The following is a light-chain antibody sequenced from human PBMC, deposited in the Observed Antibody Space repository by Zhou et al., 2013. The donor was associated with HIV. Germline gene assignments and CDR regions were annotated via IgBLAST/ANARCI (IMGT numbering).Light chain of an antibody. CDR3: QQANTFPFT. Sequence: DIQMTQSPSSVSASVGDRIIITCRASQGIGNWLGWYQQRPGRAPKLLIYGASTLHTGVPSRFSGSGSGTEFVLTISGLQPEDFASYFCQQANTFPFTFGPGTRVDI. J-gene: IGKJ3*01. V-gene: IGKV1-12*01. CDR1: QGIGNW. CDR2: GAS.